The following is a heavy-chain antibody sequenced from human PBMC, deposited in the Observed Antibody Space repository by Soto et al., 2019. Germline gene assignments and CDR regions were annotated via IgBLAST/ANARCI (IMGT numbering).Heavy chain of an antibody. CDR1: GGTFSTSS. V-gene: IGHV1-69*06. J-gene: IGHJ3*02. Sequence: GASVKVSCKASGGTFSTSSINWVRQAPGQRPEWMGNILPIFGTADYAQKFQDRVTITADKSTNTAYMELRSLFSEDTAVYYCATGLEYGANSDAFDMWGQGTVVTVSS. D-gene: IGHD4-17*01. CDR2: ILPIFGTA. CDR3: ATGLEYGANSDAFDM.